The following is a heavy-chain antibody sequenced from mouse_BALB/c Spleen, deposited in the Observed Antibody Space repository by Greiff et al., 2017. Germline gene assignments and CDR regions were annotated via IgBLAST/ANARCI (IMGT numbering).Heavy chain of an antibody. Sequence: EVQVVESGGGLVKPGGSLKLSCAASGFAFSSYDMSWVRQTPEKRLEWVAYISSGGGSTYYPDTVKGRFTISRDNAKNTLYLQMSSLKSEDTAMYYCASQLGRGAWFAYWGQGTLVTVSA. D-gene: IGHD4-1*01. CDR1: GFAFSSYD. CDR3: ASQLGRGAWFAY. J-gene: IGHJ3*01. CDR2: ISSGGGST. V-gene: IGHV5-12-1*01.